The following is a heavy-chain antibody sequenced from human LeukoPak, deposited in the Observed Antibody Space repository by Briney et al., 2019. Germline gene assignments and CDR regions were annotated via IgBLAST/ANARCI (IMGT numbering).Heavy chain of an antibody. V-gene: IGHV4-61*01. CDR3: ASSLSFDY. CDR1: GGSISSSSYY. CDR2: IYYSGST. Sequence: PSETLSLTCTVSGGSISSSSYYWRWIRQPPGKGLEWIGYIYYSGSTNYNPSLKSRVTISVDTSKNQFSLKLSSVTAADTAVYYCASSLSFDYWGQVTLVTVAS. J-gene: IGHJ4*02.